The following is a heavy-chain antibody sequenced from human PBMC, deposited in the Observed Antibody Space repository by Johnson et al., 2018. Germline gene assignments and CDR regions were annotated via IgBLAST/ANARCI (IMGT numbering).Heavy chain of an antibody. CDR2: INHSGGT. J-gene: IGHJ6*03. CDR1: GGSFSGYY. CDR3: ARSGGLYYYMDV. D-gene: IGHD3-16*01. V-gene: IGHV4-34*01. Sequence: QVQLQQWGAGLLKPSETLSLTCAVYGGSFSGYYWNWVRQPPGKGLEWIGEINHSGGTNYDPSLKRRVTIAVDRSKNHVSLKLSSVTAADTAVYYWARSGGLYYYMDVWAKGTTVTVAS.